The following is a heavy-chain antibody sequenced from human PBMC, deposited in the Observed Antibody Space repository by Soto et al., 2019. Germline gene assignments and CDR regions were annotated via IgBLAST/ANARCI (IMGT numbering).Heavy chain of an antibody. D-gene: IGHD4-17*01. CDR1: GYTFTSHD. J-gene: IGHJ4*02. CDR2: MNPNSGNT. CDR3: ARWDYGYYARFDY. Sequence: QVQRVQSGAEVKKSGASVKVSCKASGYTFTSHDINWVRQATGQGLAWMGWMNPNSGNTSYAHKFQGRVTMTRNSSIRTAYRELSSLRSEDTAVYYCARWDYGYYARFDYWGQGTLVTVSS. V-gene: IGHV1-8*01.